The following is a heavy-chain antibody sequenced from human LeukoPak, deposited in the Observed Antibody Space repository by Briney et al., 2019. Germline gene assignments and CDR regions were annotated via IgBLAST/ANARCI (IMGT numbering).Heavy chain of an antibody. CDR3: AKVDVLAAAGTFDY. V-gene: IGHV3-30*02. CDR2: IRYDGSNK. J-gene: IGHJ4*02. D-gene: IGHD6-13*01. CDR1: RFTFSSYG. Sequence: AGGSLRLSCAASRFTFSSYGMHWVRQAPGKGLEWVAFIRYDGSNKYYADSVKGRFTISRDNSKNTLSLQVNSLRADDTAVYYCAKVDVLAAAGTFDYWGQGTLVTVSS.